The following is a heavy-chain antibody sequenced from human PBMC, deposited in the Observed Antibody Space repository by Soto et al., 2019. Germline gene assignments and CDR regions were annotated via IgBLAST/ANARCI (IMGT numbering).Heavy chain of an antibody. D-gene: IGHD2-21*01. CDR3: AREGKVRTYYYGMDV. V-gene: IGHV4-34*01. J-gene: IGHJ6*02. CDR1: GTSISSYY. CDR2: INHSGST. Sequence: SETLSLTCTVSGTSISSYYWSWIRQPPGKGLEWIGEINHSGSTNYNPSLKSRVTISVDTSKNQFSLKLSSVTAADTAVYYCAREGKVRTYYYGMDVWGQGTTVTVSS.